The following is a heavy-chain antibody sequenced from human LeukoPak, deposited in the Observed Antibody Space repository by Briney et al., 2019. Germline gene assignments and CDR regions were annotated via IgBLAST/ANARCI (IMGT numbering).Heavy chain of an antibody. CDR1: GYTFTSYG. CDR2: ISAYNGNT. Sequence: ASVKVSCKASGYTFTSYGISWVRQAPGQGLEWMGWISAYNGNTNYAQKLQGRVTMTTDTSTSTAYMELRSLRSDDTAVYYCAGRPPYYDSSGYWGQGTLVTVSS. J-gene: IGHJ4*02. CDR3: AGRPPYYDSSGY. V-gene: IGHV1-18*01. D-gene: IGHD3-22*01.